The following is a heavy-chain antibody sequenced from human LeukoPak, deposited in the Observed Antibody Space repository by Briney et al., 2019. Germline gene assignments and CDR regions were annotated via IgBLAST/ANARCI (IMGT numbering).Heavy chain of an antibody. CDR3: VRDRELTY. CDR2: INHSGST. CDR1: GGSFSGYY. Sequence: SETLSLTCAVYGGSFSGYYWSWIRQPPGKGLEWIGEINHSGSTNYNPSLKSRVTISVDTSKNQFSLRLSSVTAADTAVYFCVRDRELTYWGQGTLVTVSS. V-gene: IGHV4-34*01. D-gene: IGHD3-10*01. J-gene: IGHJ4*02.